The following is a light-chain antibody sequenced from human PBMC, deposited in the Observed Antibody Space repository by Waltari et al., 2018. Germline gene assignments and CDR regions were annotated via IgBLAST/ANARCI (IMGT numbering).Light chain of an antibody. Sequence: ERATLSCRASQSVSSSYLAWYQQKPGQAPRLLMYLVSSRATGIPDRFSGSGSGTDFTLTISRLEPEDFAVYYCQYYGSYTFGQGTKLAI. J-gene: IGKJ2*01. CDR1: QSVSSSY. CDR3: QYYGSYT. V-gene: IGKV3-20*01. CDR2: LVS.